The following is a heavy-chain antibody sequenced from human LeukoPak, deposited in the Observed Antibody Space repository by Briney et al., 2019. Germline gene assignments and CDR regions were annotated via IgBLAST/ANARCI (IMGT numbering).Heavy chain of an antibody. CDR3: AKEFIAGDGHVDCDS. D-gene: IGHD5-24*01. CDR2: ITSSGATT. CDR1: GFTISTYA. V-gene: IGHV3-23*01. Sequence: GGSLRLSCAAPGFTISTYAMTWVRQAPGKGLEWVSSITSSGATTYYADSVKGRFTISRDISKNTLYLQMNSLTAEDSAVYYCAKEFIAGDGHVDCDSWGQGTLVTVSS. J-gene: IGHJ4*02.